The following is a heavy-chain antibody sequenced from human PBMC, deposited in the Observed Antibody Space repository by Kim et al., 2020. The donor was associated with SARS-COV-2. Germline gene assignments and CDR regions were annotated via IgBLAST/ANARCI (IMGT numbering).Heavy chain of an antibody. V-gene: IGHV3-7*03. CDR2: ILLDGSEK. CDR3: ATVSWRGFNY. Sequence: GGSLRLSCITSGFTFSNYWMTWVRQAPGKGLEWVATILLDGSEKNYVDSVKGRFAISRDNAQSSLYLQMNSLRAEDTAVYYCATVSWRGFNYWGQGTLVT. J-gene: IGHJ4*02. D-gene: IGHD3-3*01. CDR1: GFTFSNYW.